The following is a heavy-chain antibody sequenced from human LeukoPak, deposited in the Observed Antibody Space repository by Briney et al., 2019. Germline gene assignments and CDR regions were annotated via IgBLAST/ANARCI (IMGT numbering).Heavy chain of an antibody. V-gene: IGHV4-59*01. J-gene: IGHJ4*02. CDR3: ARGSDDYVDY. Sequence: SETLSLTCTVSGGSISSYYWSWIRQPPGKGLEWIGYIYYSGSTNYNPSLKSRVTISVDTSKNQFSLKLSSVTAADTAVYYCARGSDDYVDYWGQGTLVTVSS. CDR2: IYYSGST. CDR1: GGSISSYY. D-gene: IGHD2-15*01.